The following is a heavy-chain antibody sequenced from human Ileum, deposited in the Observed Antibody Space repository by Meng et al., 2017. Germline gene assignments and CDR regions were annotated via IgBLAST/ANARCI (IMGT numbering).Heavy chain of an antibody. CDR3: TRDVPHSRFDP. CDR2: INNDGSSR. CDR1: GFTFINHW. V-gene: IGHV3-74*01. D-gene: IGHD2-15*01. J-gene: IGHJ5*02. Sequence: EVQLVESGGGLVQPGGSLRLSWVGSGFTFINHWMHWVRQVPGKGLVWVSQINNDGSSRSYADSAKGRFTISRDNAKSTLYLQMNSLTVEDTALYYCTRDVPHSRFDPWGQGTLVTVSS.